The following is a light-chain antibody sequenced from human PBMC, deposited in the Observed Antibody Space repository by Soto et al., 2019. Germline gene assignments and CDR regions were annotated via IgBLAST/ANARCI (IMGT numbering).Light chain of an antibody. J-gene: IGKJ2*01. Sequence: EIVMTQSPATLSVSPGERATLSCRASQSVSSNLAWYQQKPGQAPRLLIYGASNRATGIPARFSGSGSGTEFTLTISSLQSEDFAVYYCQQYNNWHTFGQGTKLEIK. CDR3: QQYNNWHT. CDR1: QSVSSN. CDR2: GAS. V-gene: IGKV3-15*01.